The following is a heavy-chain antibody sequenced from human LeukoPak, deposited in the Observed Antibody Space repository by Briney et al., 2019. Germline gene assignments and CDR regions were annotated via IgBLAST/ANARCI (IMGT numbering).Heavy chain of an antibody. CDR1: GFTFSSYS. D-gene: IGHD3-10*01. J-gene: IGHJ4*02. Sequence: GGSLRLSCAASGFTFSSYSMNWVRQAPGKGLEWVSSISSSSSYIYYADSVKGRFTISRDNAKNSLYLQMNSLRAEDTAVYYCARGHYYGSGSYDYYFDYRGQGTLVTVSS. CDR3: ARGHYYGSGSYDYYFDY. CDR2: ISSSSSYI. V-gene: IGHV3-21*01.